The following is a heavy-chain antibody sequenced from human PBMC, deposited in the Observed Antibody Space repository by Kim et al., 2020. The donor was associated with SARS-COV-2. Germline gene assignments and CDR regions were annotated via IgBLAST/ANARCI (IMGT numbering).Heavy chain of an antibody. D-gene: IGHD2-2*01. Sequence: GESLKISCKGSGYTFANYWIGWVRQMPGKGLEWMALIYPGDSDTRYSPSLQGQVTISADKSINTAYLQWSSLKASDTAMYYCVREDQFFDYWGQGTLITVSS. CDR3: VREDQFFDY. CDR2: IYPGDSDT. CDR1: GYTFANYW. J-gene: IGHJ4*02. V-gene: IGHV5-51*01.